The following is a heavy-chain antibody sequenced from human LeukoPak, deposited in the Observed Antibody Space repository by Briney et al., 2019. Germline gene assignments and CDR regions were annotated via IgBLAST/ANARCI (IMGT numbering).Heavy chain of an antibody. J-gene: IGHJ4*02. D-gene: IGHD2/OR15-2a*01. CDR3: ARDLELGY. CDR2: IYDSGST. V-gene: IGHV4-59*01. Sequence: SSETLSLTCTGSGGSISNYYWSWIRQPPGKELEWIGYIYDSGSTNYNPSLKSRVTISVDTSKNQFSLKLSSVTAADTAVYSCARDLELGYWGQGTLVTVSS. CDR1: GGSISNYY.